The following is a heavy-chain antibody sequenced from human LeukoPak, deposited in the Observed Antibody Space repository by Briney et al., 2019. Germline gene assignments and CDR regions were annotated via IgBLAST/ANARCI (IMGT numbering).Heavy chain of an antibody. V-gene: IGHV3-30-3*01. CDR1: GFTFSSYA. Sequence: GGSLRLSCAASGFTFSSYAMHWVRQAPGKGLEWVAVISYDGSNKYYADSVKGRFTISRDNSKNTLYLQMNSLRAEDTAVYYCARDPVAAALGFDYWGQGTLVTVSS. CDR2: ISYDGSNK. J-gene: IGHJ4*02. D-gene: IGHD6-13*01. CDR3: ARDPVAAALGFDY.